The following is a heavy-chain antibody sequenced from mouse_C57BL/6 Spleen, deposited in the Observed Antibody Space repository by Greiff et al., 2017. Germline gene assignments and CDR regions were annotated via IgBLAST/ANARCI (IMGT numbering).Heavy chain of an antibody. CDR1: GYTFTSYT. Sequence: QVQLQQSGAELARPGASVKMSCKASGYTFTSYTMHWVKQRPGQGLEWIGYINPSSGYTKYNQKFKDKATLTADKSSSTAYMQLSSLTSEDSAVYSCARGGYGNYGGAMDYWGQGTSVTVSS. V-gene: IGHV1-4*01. CDR3: ARGGYGNYGGAMDY. D-gene: IGHD2-1*01. J-gene: IGHJ4*01. CDR2: INPSSGYT.